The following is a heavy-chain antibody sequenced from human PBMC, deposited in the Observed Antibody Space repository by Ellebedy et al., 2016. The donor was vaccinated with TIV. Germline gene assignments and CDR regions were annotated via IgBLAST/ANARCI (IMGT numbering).Heavy chain of an antibody. CDR2: ISYDGSNK. CDR1: EFTFKSYA. V-gene: IGHV3-30-3*02. D-gene: IGHD6-19*01. J-gene: IGHJ4*02. Sequence: PGGSLRLSCAASEFTFKSYAMHWVRQAPGKGLEWVAVISYDGSNKYYADSVKGRFTISRDNSKSKLYLQMNSLRPEDTAVYYCAKSRLYSSGWYFDYWGQGTLVTVSS. CDR3: AKSRLYSSGWYFDY.